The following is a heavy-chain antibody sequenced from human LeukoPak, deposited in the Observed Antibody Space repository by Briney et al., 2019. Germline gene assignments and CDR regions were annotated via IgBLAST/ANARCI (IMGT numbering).Heavy chain of an antibody. V-gene: IGHV1-18*01. Sequence: ASVKVSSKASGYTFTSYGISSVRQAPGQGLEWMGWISSYNGNTNYAQKLQGRVTMSTDTSTGTAYMELRSLRSDDAAVYYCARRVAVARRDAFDIWGQGTMVTVSS. J-gene: IGHJ3*02. CDR3: ARRVAVARRDAFDI. D-gene: IGHD6-19*01. CDR1: GYTFTSYG. CDR2: ISSYNGNT.